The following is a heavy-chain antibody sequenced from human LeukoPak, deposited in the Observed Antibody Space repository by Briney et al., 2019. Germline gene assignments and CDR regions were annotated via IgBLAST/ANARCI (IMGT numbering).Heavy chain of an antibody. J-gene: IGHJ4*02. D-gene: IGHD5-24*01. CDR2: ISGSGGST. CDR1: GFTFSSYA. V-gene: IGHV3-23*01. CDR3: ARGSGYNKFDY. Sequence: GGSLRLSCAASGFTFSSYAMSWVRQAPGKGLEWVSAISGSGGSTYYADSVKGRFTISRDNSKNTLYLQIDNLRAEDTAIFYCARGSGYNKFDYWGQGTLVTVSS.